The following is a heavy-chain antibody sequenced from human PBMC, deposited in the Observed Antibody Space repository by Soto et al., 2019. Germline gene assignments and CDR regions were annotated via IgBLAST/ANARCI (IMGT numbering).Heavy chain of an antibody. J-gene: IGHJ4*02. Sequence: GESLKISCQGSGYIFASYWIGWVRQMPGKGLEWMGIIYPGDSDTRYSPSFQGQVTISADKSISTAYLQWSSLKASDTAMYYCASSGGTWELLPNYWGQGTLVTVSS. CDR2: IYPGDSDT. V-gene: IGHV5-51*01. CDR1: GYIFASYW. CDR3: ASSGGTWELLPNY. D-gene: IGHD1-26*01.